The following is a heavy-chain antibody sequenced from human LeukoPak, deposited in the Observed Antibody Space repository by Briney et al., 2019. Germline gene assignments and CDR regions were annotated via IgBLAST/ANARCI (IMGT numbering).Heavy chain of an antibody. CDR3: ARAKMAPTSGGFDP. CDR2: IYYSGST. V-gene: IGHV4-59*01. Sequence: SETLSLTCTVSGGSISSYYWSWIRQPPGKGLEWIGYIYYSGSTNYNPSLKSRVTISVDTSKNQFSLKMSSVTAADTAVYYCARAKMAPTSGGFDPWGQGTLVTVSS. J-gene: IGHJ5*02. CDR1: GGSISSYY. D-gene: IGHD5-24*01.